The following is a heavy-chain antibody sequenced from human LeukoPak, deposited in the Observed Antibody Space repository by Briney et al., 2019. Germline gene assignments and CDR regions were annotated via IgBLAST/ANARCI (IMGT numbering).Heavy chain of an antibody. CDR1: GGTFSSYA. CDR2: IIPIFGTA. Sequence: SVKVSCKASGGTFSSYAISWVRQAPGHGLEWMGGIIPIFGTANYAQKFQGRVTITADKSTSTAYMELSSLRSEDTAVYYCAREEVAAAAFDPWGQGTLVTVSS. CDR3: AREEVAAAAFDP. J-gene: IGHJ5*02. D-gene: IGHD6-13*01. V-gene: IGHV1-69*06.